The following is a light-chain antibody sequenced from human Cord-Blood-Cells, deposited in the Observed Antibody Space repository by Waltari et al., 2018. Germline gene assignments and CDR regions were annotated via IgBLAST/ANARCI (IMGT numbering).Light chain of an antibody. CDR1: RSNIGNNA. CDR3: AAWDDSLNGPYV. J-gene: IGLJ1*01. Sequence: QSVLTQPPSVSEAPRQRVTISCSGSRSNIGNNAVNWDQQLTGKAPKLLIYYDDLLPPGVSDRFSGSKSGTSASRSISGLQSEEEAEYYCAAWDDSLNGPYVFGTGTKVTVL. V-gene: IGLV1-36*01. CDR2: YDD.